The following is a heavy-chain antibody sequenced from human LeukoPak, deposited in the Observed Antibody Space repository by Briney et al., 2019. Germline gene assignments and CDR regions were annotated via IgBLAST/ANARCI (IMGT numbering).Heavy chain of an antibody. V-gene: IGHV3-74*01. CDR1: GFTFSRYW. Sequence: PGGSLRLSCAASGFTFSRYWMHWVRQAPGKGLEWAARINTDGRSASYPDSVKGRFTISRDNAKNTLYLQMNSLRVEDTAVYYCTRDPMRSGSYWGQGTLVTVSS. CDR3: TRDPMRSGSY. CDR2: INTDGRSA. D-gene: IGHD1-26*01. J-gene: IGHJ4*02.